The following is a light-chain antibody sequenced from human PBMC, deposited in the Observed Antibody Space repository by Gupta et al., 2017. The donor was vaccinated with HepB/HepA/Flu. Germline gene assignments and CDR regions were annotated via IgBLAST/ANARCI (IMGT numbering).Light chain of an antibody. Sequence: QSVVTQPPSASGTPGQRVTISCSVSSSNIATNYVYWYQQFPGTAPKLLIYANNQRPSGVPDRFSGSKSCTSASLAISGLRSEDEATYYCATWDDSLSGRVFGGGTTLTVL. CDR1: SSNIATNY. V-gene: IGLV1-47*01. CDR3: ATWDDSLSGRV. CDR2: ANN. J-gene: IGLJ3*02.